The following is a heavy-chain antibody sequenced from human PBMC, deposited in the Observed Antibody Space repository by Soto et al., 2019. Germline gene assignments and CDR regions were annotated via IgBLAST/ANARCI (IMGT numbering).Heavy chain of an antibody. Sequence: GESLKISCKGSGYRFTSYWIGWARQMPGKGLEWMGIIYPGDSDTRYSPSFQGQVTISADKSISTAYLQWSSLKASDTAMYYCARHVEGTPPSGPDPGSYSPHYYMDVWGKGITVTVSS. CDR3: ARHVEGTPPSGPDPGSYSPHYYMDV. V-gene: IGHV5-51*01. CDR1: GYRFTSYW. D-gene: IGHD2-15*01. CDR2: IYPGDSDT. J-gene: IGHJ6*03.